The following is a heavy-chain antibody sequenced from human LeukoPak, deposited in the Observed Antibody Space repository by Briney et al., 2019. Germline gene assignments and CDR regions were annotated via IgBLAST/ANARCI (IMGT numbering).Heavy chain of an antibody. J-gene: IGHJ6*03. V-gene: IGHV1-69*10. Sequence: ASVKVSCKASGYTFTGYYMHWVRQAPGQGLEWMGGIIPIFGIANYAQKFQGRVTITADKSTSTAYMELSSLRSEDTAVYYCARENFVLLWFGESQGYYMDVWGKGTTVTVSS. CDR2: IIPIFGIA. D-gene: IGHD3-10*01. CDR1: GYTFTGYY. CDR3: ARENFVLLWFGESQGYYMDV.